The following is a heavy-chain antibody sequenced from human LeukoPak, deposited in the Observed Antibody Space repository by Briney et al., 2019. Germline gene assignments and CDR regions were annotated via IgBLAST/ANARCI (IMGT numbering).Heavy chain of an antibody. CDR2: INTDGTTT. V-gene: IGHV3-74*01. J-gene: IGHJ4*02. CDR3: VRDGYCGTTSCAGPL. D-gene: IGHD2-2*03. CDR1: GFTFSSYW. Sequence: PGGSLRLSCAASGFTFSSYWMYWVRQAPGKRLVCVSRINTDGTTTNYADSVKGRFTVSRDNAKNILYLQMNSLRAEDTAVYYCVRDGYCGTTSCAGPLWGQGTLVTVSS.